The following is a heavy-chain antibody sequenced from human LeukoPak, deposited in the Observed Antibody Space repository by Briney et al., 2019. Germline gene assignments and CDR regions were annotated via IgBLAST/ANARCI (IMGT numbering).Heavy chain of an antibody. D-gene: IGHD6-19*01. V-gene: IGHV4-59*01. CDR2: IYYSGST. Sequence: SETLSFTCTVSGGSISSYYWSWIRQPPGKGLEWIGYIYYSGSTNYNPSLKSRVTISVDTSKNQFSLKLSSVTAADTAVYYCARDSVAGTYWYFDLWGRGTLVTVSS. CDR3: ARDSVAGTYWYFDL. J-gene: IGHJ2*01. CDR1: GGSISSYY.